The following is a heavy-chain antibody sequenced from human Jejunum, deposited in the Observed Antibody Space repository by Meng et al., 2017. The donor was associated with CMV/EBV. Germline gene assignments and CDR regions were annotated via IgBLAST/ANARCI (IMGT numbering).Heavy chain of an antibody. J-gene: IGHJ4*02. CDR2: INPNSSGT. D-gene: IGHD2-15*01. CDR3: ARGEVVVAAIIDYCDY. Sequence: LTSYGISWVRQAPGQGLEWMGWINPNSSGTNYAQKFQGRVTMTRDTSISTAYMELSRLRSDDTAVYYCARGEVVVAAIIDYCDYWGQGTLVTVSS. V-gene: IGHV1-2*02. CDR1: LTSYG.